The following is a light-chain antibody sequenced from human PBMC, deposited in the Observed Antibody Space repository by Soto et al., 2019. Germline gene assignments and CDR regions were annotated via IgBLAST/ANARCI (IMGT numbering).Light chain of an antibody. CDR1: QSVSGKY. CDR3: QQYSSLHRT. CDR2: SAS. V-gene: IGKV3-20*01. J-gene: IGKJ1*01. Sequence: EIVLTQSPGTLSLSPGERATLSCRASQSVSGKYLAWYHQRPGQAPRLLIHSASSRATGIPDRFTGSGSGTDFTLTVTRLEPEDFGVYYCQQYSSLHRTFGQGTKVDIX.